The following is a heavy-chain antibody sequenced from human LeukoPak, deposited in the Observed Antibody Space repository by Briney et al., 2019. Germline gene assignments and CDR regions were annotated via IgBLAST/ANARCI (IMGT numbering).Heavy chain of an antibody. D-gene: IGHD1-1*01. V-gene: IGHV4-30-2*03. CDR3: ARHEFVQYYYYYMDV. Sequence: PSETLSLTCTVSGGSISSGGYYWSWIRQPPGKGLEWIGYIYHSGSTYYNPSLKSRVTISVDTSKNQFSLKLSSVTAADTAVYYCARHEFVQYYYYYMDVWGKGTTVTVSS. J-gene: IGHJ6*03. CDR2: IYHSGST. CDR1: GGSISSGGYY.